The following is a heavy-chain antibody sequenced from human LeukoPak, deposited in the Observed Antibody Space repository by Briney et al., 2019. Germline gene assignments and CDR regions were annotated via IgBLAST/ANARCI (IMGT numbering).Heavy chain of an antibody. J-gene: IGHJ4*02. V-gene: IGHV1-69*05. CDR1: GGTFSSYA. Sequence: SVKVSCKASGGTFSSYAISWVRQAPGPGLEWMGRIIPIFGTANYAQKFPGRVKIPTKESTSTAYMELSSLGSEDTAVYYCARDPPDSYSSGWYYCDFWGQGTLVTVSS. CDR2: IIPIFGTA. D-gene: IGHD6-19*01. CDR3: ARDPPDSYSSGWYYCDF.